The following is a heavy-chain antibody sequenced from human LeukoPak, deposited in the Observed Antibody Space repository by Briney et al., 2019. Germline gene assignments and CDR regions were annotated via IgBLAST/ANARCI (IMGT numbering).Heavy chain of an antibody. CDR1: GYTFTNNG. D-gene: IGHD6-13*01. Sequence: GASVKVSCKASGYTFTNNGISWVRQAPGQGLEWMGCNSTYNGNTNYAQKLQGRVTMTTGTSTSTAYMELRSLRSDDTAVYYCARDPAAAGPNWFDPWGQGTLVTVSS. CDR2: NSTYNGNT. J-gene: IGHJ5*02. V-gene: IGHV1-18*01. CDR3: ARDPAAAGPNWFDP.